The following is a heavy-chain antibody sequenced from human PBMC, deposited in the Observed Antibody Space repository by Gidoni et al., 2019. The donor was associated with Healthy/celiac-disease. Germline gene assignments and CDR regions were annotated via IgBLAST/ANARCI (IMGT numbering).Heavy chain of an antibody. CDR2: IYYSGST. Sequence: QVQLQESGPGLVKPSETLSLTCTVSGGSISSYYWSWIRQPPGKGLEWIGYIYYSGSTNYNPSLKSRVTISVDTSKNQFSLKLSSVTAADTAVYYCAATDYYDSSGYLYFDYWGQGTLVTVSS. CDR3: AATDYYDSSGYLYFDY. V-gene: IGHV4-59*01. CDR1: GGSISSYY. J-gene: IGHJ4*02. D-gene: IGHD3-22*01.